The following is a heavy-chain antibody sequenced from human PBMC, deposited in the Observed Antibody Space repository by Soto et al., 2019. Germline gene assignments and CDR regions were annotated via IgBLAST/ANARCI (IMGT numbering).Heavy chain of an antibody. D-gene: IGHD2-2*01. CDR2: INPNSGGT. Sequence: ASVKVSCKASGYTFTGYYMHWVRQATGQGLERMGWINPNSGGTNYAQKFQGWVTMTRDTSISTAYMELSRLRSDDTAVYYCAKAYYHCSSTSCPRLRSGMDVWGQGTTVTVTS. J-gene: IGHJ6*02. V-gene: IGHV1-2*04. CDR1: GYTFTGYY. CDR3: AKAYYHCSSTSCPRLRSGMDV.